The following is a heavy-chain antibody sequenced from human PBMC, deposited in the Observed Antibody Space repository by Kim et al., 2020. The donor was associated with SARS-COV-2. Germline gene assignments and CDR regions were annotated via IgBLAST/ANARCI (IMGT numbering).Heavy chain of an antibody. D-gene: IGHD6-13*01. Sequence: GGSLRLSCAASGFTFSSYSMNWVRQAPGKGLEWVSYISSSSSTIYYADSVKGRFTISRDNAKNSLYLQMNSLRDEDTAVYYCARGPSIAAAGTRKYYYYYMDVRGKGTTVTVSS. J-gene: IGHJ6*03. CDR3: ARGPSIAAAGTRKYYYYYMDV. V-gene: IGHV3-48*02. CDR1: GFTFSSYS. CDR2: ISSSSSTI.